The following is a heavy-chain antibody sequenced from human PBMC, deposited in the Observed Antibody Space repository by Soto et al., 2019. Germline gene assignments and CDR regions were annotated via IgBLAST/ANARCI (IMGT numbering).Heavy chain of an antibody. V-gene: IGHV3-30*18. J-gene: IGHJ6*02. D-gene: IGHD6-13*01. Sequence: GGSLRLSCAASGFTFSSYGMHWVRQAPGKGLEWVAVISYDGSNKYYADSVKGRFTISRDNSKNTLYLQMNSLRAEDTAVYYCAKSKFVSSSWYYYYGMDVWGQGTTVTVSS. CDR3: AKSKFVSSSWYYYYGMDV. CDR1: GFTFSSYG. CDR2: ISYDGSNK.